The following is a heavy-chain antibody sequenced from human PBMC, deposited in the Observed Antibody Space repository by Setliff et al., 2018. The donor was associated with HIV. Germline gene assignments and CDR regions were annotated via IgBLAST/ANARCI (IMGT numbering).Heavy chain of an antibody. CDR1: GFTVSSNY. CDR3: ARDPILGGPDFFDY. V-gene: IGHV3-66*02. D-gene: IGHD2-2*02. Sequence: GGSLRLSCAASGFTVSSNYMSWVRQAPGKGLEWVSVIYGGGTTHYADSLKGRFTISRDNSKNTLFLQMNSLRPEDTAVYYCARDPILGGPDFFDYWGQGTLVTVSS. CDR2: IYGGGTT. J-gene: IGHJ4*02.